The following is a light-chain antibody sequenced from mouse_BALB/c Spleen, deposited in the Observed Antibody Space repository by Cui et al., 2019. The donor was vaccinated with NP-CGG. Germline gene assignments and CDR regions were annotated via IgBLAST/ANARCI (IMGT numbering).Light chain of an antibody. Sequence: QAAVTQESALTTSPGETVTLTCRSRTGAVTTSNYANWVQEKPDHLFTGLIGGTNNRVPGVPARFSGSLIGDKAALTITGAQTEDEAIYFCALWYSNHWVFGGGTKLTVL. J-gene: IGLJ1*01. CDR2: GTN. CDR3: ALWYSNHWV. V-gene: IGLV1*01. CDR1: TGAVTTSNY.